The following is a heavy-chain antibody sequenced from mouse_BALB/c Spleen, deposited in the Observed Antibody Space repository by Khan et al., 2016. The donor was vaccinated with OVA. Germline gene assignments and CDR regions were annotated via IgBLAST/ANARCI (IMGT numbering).Heavy chain of an antibody. CDR2: ISYSGST. CDR1: GYSITSGYG. V-gene: IGHV3-2*02. J-gene: IGHJ2*01. Sequence: EVKLLESGPGLVKPSQSLSLTCTVTGYSITSGYGWNWIRQFPGNKLEWMGYISYSGSTNYNPSLKSRIPITRDTSKNQFFLRLNSVTTEDTATCYCARTARVEYWGQGTTLTVSS. D-gene: IGHD1-2*01. CDR3: ARTARVEY.